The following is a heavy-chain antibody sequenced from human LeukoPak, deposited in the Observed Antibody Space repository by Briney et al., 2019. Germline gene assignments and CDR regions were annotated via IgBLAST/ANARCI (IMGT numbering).Heavy chain of an antibody. CDR3: AREGYDSSGYYYS. D-gene: IGHD3-22*01. CDR2: IASDGSST. J-gene: IGHJ4*02. CDR1: GFTFSSYW. V-gene: IGHV3-74*01. Sequence: PGGSLRLSCAASGFTFSSYWMNWVRQAPGKGRGWVSRIASDGSSTTYADSVKGRFTISRDNAKNSLYLQMNSLRAEDTAVYYCAREGYDSSGYYYSWGQGTLVTVSS.